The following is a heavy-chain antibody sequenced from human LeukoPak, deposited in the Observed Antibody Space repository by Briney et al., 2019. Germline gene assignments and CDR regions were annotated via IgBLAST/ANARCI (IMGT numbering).Heavy chain of an antibody. D-gene: IGHD5-12*01. CDR3: TRDYSGNDHGIDN. J-gene: IGHJ4*02. V-gene: IGHV3-23*01. Sequence: GGSLRLSCAASGFTFSSYAMSWVRQAPGKGLEWVSTIRDSGDSTYYADSVKGRFTISRDNSKNTLYLQMNSLRAEDTAVYYCTRDYSGNDHGIDNWGQGTLVTVSS. CDR2: IRDSGDST. CDR1: GFTFSSYA.